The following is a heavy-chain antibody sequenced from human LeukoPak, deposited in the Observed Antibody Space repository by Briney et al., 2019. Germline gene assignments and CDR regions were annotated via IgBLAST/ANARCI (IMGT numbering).Heavy chain of an antibody. CDR1: GGSFSGYY. CDR2: INHSGST. V-gene: IGHV4-34*01. D-gene: IGHD3-10*01. J-gene: IGHJ6*03. Sequence: SEALSLTCAVYGGSFSGYYWSWIRQPPGKGLEWIGEINHSGSTNYNPSLKSRDTISVDTSKNQFSLKLSSVTAADTAVYYCARVVGYSGYYYYYMDVWGKGTTVTVSS. CDR3: ARVVGYSGYYYYYMDV.